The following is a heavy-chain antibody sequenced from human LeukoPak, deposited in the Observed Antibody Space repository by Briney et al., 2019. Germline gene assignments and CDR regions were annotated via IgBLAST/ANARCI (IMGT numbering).Heavy chain of an antibody. Sequence: GESLKISCTASGYRFTNYWIGWVRQMPGKGLEWMTRIYPADSQTRYSPSFQGQVTISADKSIGTAYLQWSSLKASDTAMYYCARALRTGQGDYVPVLWGQGTLVTVSS. V-gene: IGHV5-51*01. CDR3: ARALRTGQGDYVPVL. D-gene: IGHD4-17*01. CDR1: GYRFTNYW. J-gene: IGHJ4*02. CDR2: IYPADSQT.